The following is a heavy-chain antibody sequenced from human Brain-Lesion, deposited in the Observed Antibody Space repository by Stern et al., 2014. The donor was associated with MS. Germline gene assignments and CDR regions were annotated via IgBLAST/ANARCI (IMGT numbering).Heavy chain of an antibody. CDR2: INPKSGGT. CDR3: ATYYYESTGYNDF. CDR1: GYTFTGYY. J-gene: IGHJ4*02. Sequence: DQLVESGAEVKKPGASVKVSCKASGYTFTGYYMHWVRQAPGQGLEWMGWINPKSGGTNYAQKFQGWVTMTRDTSINTAYMELSRLRSDDTAVYYCATYYYESTGYNDFWGQGTLVTVSS. D-gene: IGHD3-22*01. V-gene: IGHV1-2*04.